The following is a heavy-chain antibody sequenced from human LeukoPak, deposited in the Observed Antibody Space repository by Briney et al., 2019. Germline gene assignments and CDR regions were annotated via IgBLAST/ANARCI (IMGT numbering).Heavy chain of an antibody. D-gene: IGHD6-13*01. CDR1: GYSISSGYY. J-gene: IGHJ4*02. Sequence: PSETLSLTCAVSGYSISSGYYWGWIRQPPGKGLEWIGSIYHSGSTYYNPSLKSRVTVSVDTSKNQFSLRLSSVTAADTALYYCTAGPWYFDYWGQGTLVTVSS. V-gene: IGHV4-38-2*01. CDR3: TAGPWYFDY. CDR2: IYHSGST.